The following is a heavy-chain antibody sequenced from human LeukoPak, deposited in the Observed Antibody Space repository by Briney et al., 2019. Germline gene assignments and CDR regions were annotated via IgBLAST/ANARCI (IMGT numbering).Heavy chain of an antibody. D-gene: IGHD5-18*01. CDR1: GFTVSSNY. CDR3: ARDRTTWIQLWSYFDY. CDR2: IYAGGSR. V-gene: IGHV3-53*05. Sequence: GGSLRLSCAASGFTVSSNYMSWVRQAPGKGLEWVSVIYAGGSRYYADSVKGRFTISRDNSKNTLYLQMNSLRAEDTAVYYCARDRTTWIQLWSYFDYWGQGTLVTVSS. J-gene: IGHJ4*02.